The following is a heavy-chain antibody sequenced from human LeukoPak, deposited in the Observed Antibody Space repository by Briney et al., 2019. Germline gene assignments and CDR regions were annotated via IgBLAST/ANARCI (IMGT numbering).Heavy chain of an antibody. CDR3: ARHLASGPYSSGWYGYYYYYMDV. D-gene: IGHD6-19*01. V-gene: IGHV4-34*01. Sequence: SETLSLTCAVYGGSFSGYYWSWIRQPPGKGLEWIGEINHSGSTNYNPSLKSRVTISVDTSKSQFSLKLSSVTAADTAVYYCARHLASGPYSSGWYGYYYYYMDVWGKGTTVTVSS. CDR1: GGSFSGYY. CDR2: INHSGST. J-gene: IGHJ6*03.